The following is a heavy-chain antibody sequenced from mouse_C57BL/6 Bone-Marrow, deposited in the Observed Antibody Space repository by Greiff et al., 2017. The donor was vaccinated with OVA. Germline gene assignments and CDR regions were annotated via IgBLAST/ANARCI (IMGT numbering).Heavy chain of an antibody. CDR1: GFTFSDYY. CDR2: ISNGGGST. J-gene: IGHJ1*03. CDR3: ARGAYDYDGWYFDV. D-gene: IGHD2-4*01. V-gene: IGHV5-12*01. Sequence: EVKLVESGGGLVQPGGSLKLSCAASGFTFSDYYMYWVRQTPEKRLEWVAYISNGGGSTYYPDTVKGRFTISGDNAKNTLYLQMSRLKSEDTAMYYCARGAYDYDGWYFDVWGTGTTVTVSS.